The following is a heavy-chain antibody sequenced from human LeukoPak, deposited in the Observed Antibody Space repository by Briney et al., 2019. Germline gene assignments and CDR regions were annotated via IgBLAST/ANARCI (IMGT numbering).Heavy chain of an antibody. CDR1: GNHW. CDR2: INSDGSWT. CDR3: VSFYETY. J-gene: IGHJ4*02. V-gene: IGHV3-74*01. Sequence: PGGSLRLSCAASGNHWMHWVRQAPGKGLVWVSHINSDGSWTSYADSVEGRFTIPKDNAKNTVYLQMNSLRAEDTAVYYCVSFYETYWGRGTLVTVSS. D-gene: IGHD2/OR15-2a*01.